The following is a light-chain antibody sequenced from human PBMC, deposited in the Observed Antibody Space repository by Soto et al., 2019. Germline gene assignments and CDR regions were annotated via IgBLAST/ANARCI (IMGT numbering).Light chain of an antibody. V-gene: IGKV3-15*01. CDR2: DAF. Sequence: EIVMTQSPATLSVSPGEGATLSCRASQSINSDLAWYQQRPGQAPRLLIYDAFTRATGVPARFSGSGSGPEFTLTISSLQSEDFAVYYCQQRNIWPPVTFGQGTRLEIK. J-gene: IGKJ5*01. CDR3: QQRNIWPPVT. CDR1: QSINSD.